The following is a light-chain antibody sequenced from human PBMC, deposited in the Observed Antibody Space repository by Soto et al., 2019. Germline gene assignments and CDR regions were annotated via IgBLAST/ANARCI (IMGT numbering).Light chain of an antibody. Sequence: ERVMTQFPATLSVSPGAKATLSCRASQTVSNNFAWYQQKPGQAPTLLIYFASTRATGVPARFSGSGSGTEVTLTSSNLQSEDSAVYYCQHDNEWPLTFGGGTKVETK. CDR3: QHDNEWPLT. J-gene: IGKJ4*01. CDR1: QTVSNN. CDR2: FAS. V-gene: IGKV3-15*01.